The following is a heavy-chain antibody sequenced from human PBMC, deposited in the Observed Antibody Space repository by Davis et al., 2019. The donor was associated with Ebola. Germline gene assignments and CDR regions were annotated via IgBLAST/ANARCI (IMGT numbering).Heavy chain of an antibody. V-gene: IGHV3-23*01. J-gene: IGHJ4*02. D-gene: IGHD2-15*01. CDR2: ISGSADKT. CDR3: ASVYCTSGTCYLDY. Sequence: GGSLRLSCTDSVITFSSSAMNWVRQAPGKGLEWVSAISGSADKTYYADSVKGRFTISRHNSKNTLYLQMNSLRAEDTAVYYCASVYCTSGTCYLDYWGQGTLVTVSS. CDR1: VITFSSSA.